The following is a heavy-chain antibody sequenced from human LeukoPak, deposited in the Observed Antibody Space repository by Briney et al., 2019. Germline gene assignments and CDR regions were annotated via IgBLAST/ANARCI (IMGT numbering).Heavy chain of an antibody. CDR3: ARDQGYCSSTSCSRFDP. CDR2: IYTSGST. V-gene: IGHV4-61*02. Sequence: SETLSLTCTVSGGSISSGSYYWSWIRQPAGKGLEWIGRIYTSGSTNYNPSLKSRVTISVDTSKTQFSLKLSSVTAADTAVYYCARDQGYCSSTSCSRFDPWGQGTLVTVSS. J-gene: IGHJ5*02. D-gene: IGHD2-2*01. CDR1: GGSISSGSYY.